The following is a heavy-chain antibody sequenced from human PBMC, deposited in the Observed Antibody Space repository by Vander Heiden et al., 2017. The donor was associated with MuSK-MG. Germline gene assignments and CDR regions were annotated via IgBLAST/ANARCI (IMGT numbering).Heavy chain of an antibody. Sequence: EVQLVESGGGLVKPGGSLSLSCAASGFTFSSYSMNWVRQAPGKGLEWVSSISSSSSYIYYADSVKGRFTISRDNAKNSLYLQMNSLRAEDTAVYYCARDGDSDAFDIWGQGTMVTVSS. CDR1: GFTFSSYS. J-gene: IGHJ3*02. CDR2: ISSSSSYI. D-gene: IGHD3-10*01. V-gene: IGHV3-21*01. CDR3: ARDGDSDAFDI.